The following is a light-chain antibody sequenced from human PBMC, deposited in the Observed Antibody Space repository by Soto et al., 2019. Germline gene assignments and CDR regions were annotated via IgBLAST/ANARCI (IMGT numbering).Light chain of an antibody. CDR2: STS. J-gene: IGKJ5*01. CDR1: QSVSSSS. CDR3: QQYGSSSIT. V-gene: IGKV3-20*01. Sequence: EIVLTQSPGTLSLSPGERATLSCRASQSVSSSSLAWNQQKPGQAPSLLIYSTSSRATGIPDSFSGSGSGTDFTLTFFRLEPEDFAVYYCQQYGSSSITFGQGTRLEIK.